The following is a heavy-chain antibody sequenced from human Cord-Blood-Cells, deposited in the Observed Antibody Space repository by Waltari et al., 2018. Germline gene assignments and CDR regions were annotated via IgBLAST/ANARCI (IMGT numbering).Heavy chain of an antibody. CDR3: ARTYMVRGVIIKKDAFDI. D-gene: IGHD3-10*01. Sequence: QVQLQQWGAGLLKPSETLSLTCAVYGGSFSGYYWSWIRQPPGKGLEWMGEINHSGSTNYNPSLKIRVTISVDTSKSQFSLKLSSVTAADTAVYYCARTYMVRGVIIKKDAFDIWGQGTMVTVSS. J-gene: IGHJ3*02. V-gene: IGHV4-34*01. CDR1: GGSFSGYY. CDR2: INHSGST.